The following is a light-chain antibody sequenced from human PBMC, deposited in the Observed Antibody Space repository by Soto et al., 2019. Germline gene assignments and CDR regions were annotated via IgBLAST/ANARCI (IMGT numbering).Light chain of an antibody. J-gene: IGKJ1*01. CDR2: KAS. CDR1: QSISSW. V-gene: IGKV1-5*03. CDR3: QHYNSYSEA. Sequence: ASVGDRVPITCRASQSISSWLSWYQQKPGKAPKLLIYKASTLKSGVPSRFSGSGSGTEFTLTISSLQPDDFATYYCQHYNSYSEAFGQGTKVDIK.